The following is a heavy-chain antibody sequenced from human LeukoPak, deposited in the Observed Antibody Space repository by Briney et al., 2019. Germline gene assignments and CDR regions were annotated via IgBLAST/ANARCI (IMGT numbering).Heavy chain of an antibody. Sequence: GRSLRLSCAASGFTFSSYGMHWVRQAPGKGLEWVAVIWYDGSNKYYADSVKGRFTISRDNSKNTLYLQMNSLRAKDTAVYYCARERGWLNDYNWFDPWGQGTLVTVSS. D-gene: IGHD3-22*01. CDR1: GFTFSSYG. V-gene: IGHV3-33*01. CDR3: ARERGWLNDYNWFDP. CDR2: IWYDGSNK. J-gene: IGHJ5*02.